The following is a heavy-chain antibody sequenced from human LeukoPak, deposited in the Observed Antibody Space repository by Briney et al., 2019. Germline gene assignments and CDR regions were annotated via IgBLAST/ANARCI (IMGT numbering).Heavy chain of an antibody. CDR3: ASWDDDSSGYPY. CDR1: GGTFSSYA. J-gene: IGHJ4*02. D-gene: IGHD3-22*01. CDR2: IIPILGIA. Sequence: SVKVSCKASGGTFSSYAISWVRQAPGQGLEWMGRIIPILGIANYAQRFQGRVTMTTDTSTSTAYMELRSLRSDDTAVYYCASWDDDSSGYPYWGQGTLVTVSS. V-gene: IGHV1-69*04.